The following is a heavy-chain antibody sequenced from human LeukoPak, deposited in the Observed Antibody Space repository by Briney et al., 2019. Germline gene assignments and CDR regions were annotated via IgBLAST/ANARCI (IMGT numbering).Heavy chain of an antibody. D-gene: IGHD3-22*01. J-gene: IGHJ4*02. Sequence: PSETLSLTCTVSGGSISSYYWSWIRQPPGKGLEWIGYIYYSGSTNYNPSLKSRVTISVDTSKNQFSLKLSSVTAADTAVYYCASRTMIVGSFDYWGQGTLGTVSS. V-gene: IGHV4-59*01. CDR1: GGSISSYY. CDR2: IYYSGST. CDR3: ASRTMIVGSFDY.